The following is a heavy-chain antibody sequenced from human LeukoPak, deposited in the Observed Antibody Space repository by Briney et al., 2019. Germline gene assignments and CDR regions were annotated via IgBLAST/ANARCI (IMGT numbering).Heavy chain of an antibody. CDR2: INAGNGNT. J-gene: IGHJ6*02. CDR1: GYTFTSYA. Sequence: ASVKVSCKASGYTFTSYAMHWVRQAPGQRLEWMGWINAGNGNTKYSQKFQGRVTITRDTSASTAYMELSSLRSEDTAVYYCARDPAAADYYYYYCGMDVWGQGTTVTVSS. V-gene: IGHV1-3*01. CDR3: ARDPAAADYYYYYCGMDV. D-gene: IGHD6-13*01.